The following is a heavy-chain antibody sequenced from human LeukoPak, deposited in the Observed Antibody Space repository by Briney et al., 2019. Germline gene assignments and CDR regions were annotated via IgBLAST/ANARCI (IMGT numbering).Heavy chain of an antibody. CDR1: GYSISSGYY. J-gene: IGHJ5*02. V-gene: IGHV4-38-2*01. Sequence: SETLSLTCAVSGYSISSGYYWGWIRQPPGKGLEWIGSIYHSGSTYYNPSLKSRVTISVDTSKNHFSLKLTSVTAADTAVYYCARTTVTNNWFDPWGQGTLVTVFS. CDR3: ARTTVTNNWFDP. D-gene: IGHD4-11*01. CDR2: IYHSGST.